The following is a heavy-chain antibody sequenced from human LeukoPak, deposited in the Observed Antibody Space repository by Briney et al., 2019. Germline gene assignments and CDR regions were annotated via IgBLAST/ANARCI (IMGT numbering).Heavy chain of an antibody. CDR2: IYYSVTT. Sequence: PSETLSLTCTVSGGSVSSGSYYWSWIRLPPGRRLEWIGYIYYSVTTNYNPSLKSRVTISVDRSKNQFSLKLSSVTAADTAVYYRARERVSSSWYGGWFDPWGQGTLVTVSS. V-gene: IGHV4-61*01. CDR1: GGSVSSGSYY. CDR3: ARERVSSSWYGGWFDP. D-gene: IGHD6-13*01. J-gene: IGHJ5*02.